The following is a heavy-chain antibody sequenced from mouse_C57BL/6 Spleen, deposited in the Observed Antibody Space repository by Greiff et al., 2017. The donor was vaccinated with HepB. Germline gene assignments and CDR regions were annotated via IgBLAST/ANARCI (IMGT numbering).Heavy chain of an antibody. Sequence: QFQLQQPGAELVMPGASVKLSCKASGYTFTSYWMHWVKQRPGQGLEWIGEIDPSDSYTNYNQKFKGKSTLTVDKSSSTAYIQLSSLTSEDSAVYYCARGETQATFAYWGQGTLVTVSA. V-gene: IGHV1-69*01. CDR3: ARGETQATFAY. CDR1: GYTFTSYW. D-gene: IGHD3-2*02. J-gene: IGHJ3*01. CDR2: IDPSDSYT.